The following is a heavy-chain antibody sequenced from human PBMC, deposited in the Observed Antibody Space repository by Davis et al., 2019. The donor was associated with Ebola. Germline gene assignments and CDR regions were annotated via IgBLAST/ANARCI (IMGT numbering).Heavy chain of an antibody. CDR3: TRSQLEWFLTPSSAY. J-gene: IGHJ4*02. CDR2: ISYDGKT. D-gene: IGHD3-3*01. V-gene: IGHV4-59*08. CDR1: GGSLSNYH. Sequence: PSETLSLTCADSGGSLSNYHWTWIRQAPGKGLEWIGHISYDGKTNYNPSLESRLTISVDTSNNHFSLSLRSVTAADTAVYYCTRSQLEWFLTPSSAYWGPGTPVTVSS.